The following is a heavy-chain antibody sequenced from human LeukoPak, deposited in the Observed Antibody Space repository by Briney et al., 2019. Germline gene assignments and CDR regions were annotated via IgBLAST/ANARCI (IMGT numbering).Heavy chain of an antibody. CDR3: ARGGGCSDTSCYNFDY. CDR2: SYYSGST. Sequence: SQTLSLTCTVSGGSISSGGYYWSWIRQHPGKGLEWIGYSYYSGSTNYNPSLKSRVTMSVDTSKDQFSLQLRSLTAADTAVYYCARGGGCSDTSCYNFDYWGQGTLVTVSS. J-gene: IGHJ4*02. CDR1: GGSISSGGYY. V-gene: IGHV4-31*02. D-gene: IGHD2-2*02.